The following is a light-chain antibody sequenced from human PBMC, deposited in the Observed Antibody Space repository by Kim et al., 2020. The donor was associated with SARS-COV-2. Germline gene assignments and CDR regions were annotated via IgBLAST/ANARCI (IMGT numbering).Light chain of an antibody. CDR1: QSLLHSNGYNY. CDR2: MTS. V-gene: IGKV2-28*01. Sequence: DIVMTQSPLSLPVTPGEPASISCRSSQSLLHSNGYNYLDWYLQKAGQSPQLLIYMTSYRTSGVPDRCSGSGSGTDFTLKNSSMGTEDDGVYYCMQALQTPNSFGQGTKLEF. CDR3: MQALQTPNS. J-gene: IGKJ2*03.